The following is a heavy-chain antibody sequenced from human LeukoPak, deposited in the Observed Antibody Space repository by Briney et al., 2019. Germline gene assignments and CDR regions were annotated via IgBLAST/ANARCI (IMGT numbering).Heavy chain of an antibody. CDR1: GFTFSTYA. V-gene: IGHV3-23*01. CDR3: TKDRRQWVVPYFDS. D-gene: IGHD6-19*01. J-gene: IGHJ4*02. CDR2: ISSGGNT. Sequence: GGSLRLSCAASGFTFSTYAMSWVRHTPGKGLEWVSGISSGGNTQYTDSVKGRFTVSRDNSKNTLHLQMDSLSAEATAIYYCTKDRRQWVVPYFDSWGQGTVVTVSS.